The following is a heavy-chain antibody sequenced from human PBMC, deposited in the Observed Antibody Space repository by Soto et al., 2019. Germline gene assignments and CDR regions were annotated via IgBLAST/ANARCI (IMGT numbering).Heavy chain of an antibody. D-gene: IGHD6-13*01. Sequence: ASVKVSCKASGYTFTDHYMHWVRQAPGQGLEWMGWINPNSGGTNYAQKFQGRVTMTRDTSISTVYMELSRLRSDDTAVYYCARDGSWYNYNGMDVWGHGTTVTVSS. CDR3: ARDGSWYNYNGMDV. J-gene: IGHJ6*02. CDR1: GYTFTDHY. V-gene: IGHV1-2*02. CDR2: INPNSGGT.